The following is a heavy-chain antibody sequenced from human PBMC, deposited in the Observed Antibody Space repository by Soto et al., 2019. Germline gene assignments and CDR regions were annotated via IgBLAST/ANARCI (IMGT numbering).Heavy chain of an antibody. D-gene: IGHD2-2*01. CDR2: INQDLSKI. CDR1: GFTFSTSW. J-gene: IGHJ5*01. V-gene: IGHV3-7*05. Sequence: PGGSLRLSCAASGFTFSTSWMSWVRQPPGKGLEWVANINQDLSKIYSVDSVKGRFTISRDNAKNSLNLQMNSLRAEDTAVYYCARIVSSTNWYWFDSWGQGTLVTVSS. CDR3: ARIVSSTNWYWFDS.